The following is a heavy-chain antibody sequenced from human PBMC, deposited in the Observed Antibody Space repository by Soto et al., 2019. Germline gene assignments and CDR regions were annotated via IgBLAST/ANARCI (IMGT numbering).Heavy chain of an antibody. J-gene: IGHJ6*02. CDR1: GGSISIGGYY. D-gene: IGHD6-13*01. Sequence: SETMSLSCAVSGGSISIGGYYWSWNRQHPGKGLEWIGEINHSGSTNYNPSLKSRVTILVDTSKNQFSLKLSSVTAADTAVYYCARVRAAGGLPSRYYYYYGMDVWGQGTTVTVSS. V-gene: IGHV4-34*01. CDR2: INHSGST. CDR3: ARVRAAGGLPSRYYYYYGMDV.